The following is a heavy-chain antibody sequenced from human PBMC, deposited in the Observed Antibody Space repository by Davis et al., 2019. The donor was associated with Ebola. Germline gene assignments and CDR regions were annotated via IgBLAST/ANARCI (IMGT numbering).Heavy chain of an antibody. V-gene: IGHV4-59*01. CDR2: IYFIVNT. CDR1: GGSIGSYY. CDR3: ARSDYGSGDYMWGRNYYYYYGMDV. J-gene: IGHJ6*02. Sequence: SETLSLTCTISGGSIGSYYWGWIRQRPGKGLEWIGYIYFIVNTNYNLSLQSRVTMSVDTSKNQFSLKLSSLTAADTSVYYCARSDYGSGDYMWGRNYYYYYGMDVWGQGTPVTVSS. D-gene: IGHD3-10*01.